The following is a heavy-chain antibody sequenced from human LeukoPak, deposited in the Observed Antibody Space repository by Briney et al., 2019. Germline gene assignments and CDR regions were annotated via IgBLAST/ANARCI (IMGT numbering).Heavy chain of an antibody. CDR1: GYTFTSYG. V-gene: IGHV1-18*04. CDR2: ISAYNGNT. Sequence: APVKVSCKASGYTFTSYGISWVRQAPGQGLEWMGWISAYNGNTNYAQKLQGRVTMTTDTSTSTAYMELRSLRSDDTAVYYCARDRAWYYGSGVDYWGQGTLVTVSS. D-gene: IGHD3-10*01. CDR3: ARDRAWYYGSGVDY. J-gene: IGHJ4*02.